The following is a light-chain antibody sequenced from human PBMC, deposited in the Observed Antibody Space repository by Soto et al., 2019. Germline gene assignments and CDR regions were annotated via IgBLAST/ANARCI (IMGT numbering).Light chain of an antibody. CDR1: QRVSSSY. CDR3: QQYGSSPLVT. CDR2: CAS. V-gene: IGKV3-20*01. Sequence: EIVLTQSPGTLSLSPGERATLSCRASQRVSSSYLAWYQQKPGLAPRLLIYCASSRATGVPDRFSGSGSGTDFTITISRLEPEDFAVYYCQQYGSSPLVTVGQGTRLEIK. J-gene: IGKJ5*01.